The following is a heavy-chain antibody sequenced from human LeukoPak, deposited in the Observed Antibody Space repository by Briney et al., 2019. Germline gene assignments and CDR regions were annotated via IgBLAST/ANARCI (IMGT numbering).Heavy chain of an antibody. CDR1: GGSFSGYC. D-gene: IGHD2-15*01. CDR3: ASMVVVAATIFDY. CDR2: INHSGST. Sequence: MPSETLSLTCAVYGGSFSGYCWSWIRQPPGKGLEWIGEINHSGSTNYNPSLKSRVTLSVDTSKNQFSLKLSSVTAADTAVYYCASMVVVAATIFDYWGQGTLVTVSS. V-gene: IGHV4-34*01. J-gene: IGHJ4*02.